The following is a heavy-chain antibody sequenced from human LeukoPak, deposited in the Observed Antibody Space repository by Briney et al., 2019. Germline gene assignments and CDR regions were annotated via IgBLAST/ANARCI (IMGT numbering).Heavy chain of an antibody. CDR3: ARAYYYDSSGYYDY. D-gene: IGHD3-22*01. CDR1: GFTFSSYW. J-gene: IGHJ4*02. Sequence: GGSLRLSCAASGFTFSSYWMSWVRQAPGKGLEWVANIKQDGSEKYYVDSVKGRFTIPRDNAKNSLYLQMNSLRAEDTAVYYCARAYYYDSSGYYDYWGQGTLVTVSS. CDR2: IKQDGSEK. V-gene: IGHV3-7*04.